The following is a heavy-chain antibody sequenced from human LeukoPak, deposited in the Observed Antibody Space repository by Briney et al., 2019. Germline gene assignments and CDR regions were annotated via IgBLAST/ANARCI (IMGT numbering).Heavy chain of an antibody. CDR1: GDSISSSSYY. CDR2: IYYSGRT. V-gene: IGHV4-39*07. CDR3: ARQGLRRNWFDP. D-gene: IGHD4-17*01. Sequence: SETLSLTCTVSGDSISSSSYYWGWIRQPPGKGLEWIVNIYYSGRTYYSPSLKSRLTISVDTSKNQFSLKLSSVTAADTAVYYCARQGLRRNWFDPWGQGTLVTVSS. J-gene: IGHJ5*02.